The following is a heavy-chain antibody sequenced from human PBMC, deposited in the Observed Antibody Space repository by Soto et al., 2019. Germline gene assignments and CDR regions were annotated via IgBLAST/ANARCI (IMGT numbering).Heavy chain of an antibody. CDR3: ARDHIAAPGLN. CDR1: GDSLSSDGHY. Sequence: QVQLVESGPGLVKPSQTLSLTCTVSGDSLSSDGHYWGWIRQYPGKGLEWIGYIYYSGSTFYSPSLRSRVSISRDTSKNQFALNLYSVTAADTAVYYCARDHIAAPGLNWGQGALVTVS. D-gene: IGHD6-25*01. J-gene: IGHJ4*02. V-gene: IGHV4-31*03. CDR2: IYYSGST.